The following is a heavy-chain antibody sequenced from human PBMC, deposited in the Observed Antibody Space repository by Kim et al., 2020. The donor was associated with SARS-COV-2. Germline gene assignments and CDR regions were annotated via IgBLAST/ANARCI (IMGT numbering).Heavy chain of an antibody. CDR3: AKSGGVATGGFDY. V-gene: IGHV3-23*01. D-gene: IGHD5-12*01. Sequence: ADPVKARFTVSRDNTKNTLYLQMNSLRAEETAVYHCAKSGGVATGGFDYWGQGTLVTVSS. J-gene: IGHJ4*02.